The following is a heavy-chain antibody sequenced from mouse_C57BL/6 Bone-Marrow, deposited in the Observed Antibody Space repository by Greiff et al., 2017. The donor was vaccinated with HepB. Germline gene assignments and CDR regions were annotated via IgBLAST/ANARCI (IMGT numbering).Heavy chain of an antibody. CDR1: GYTFTDYE. J-gene: IGHJ3*01. CDR2: IDPETGGT. D-gene: IGHD1-1*01. CDR3: TRYYGSPAWFAY. Sequence: VQLQQSGAELVRPGASVTLSCKASGYTFTDYEMHWVKQTPVHGLEWIGAIDPETGGTAYNQKFKGKAILTADKSSSTAYMELRSLTSEDSAVYYCTRYYGSPAWFAYWGQGTLVTVSA. V-gene: IGHV1-15*01.